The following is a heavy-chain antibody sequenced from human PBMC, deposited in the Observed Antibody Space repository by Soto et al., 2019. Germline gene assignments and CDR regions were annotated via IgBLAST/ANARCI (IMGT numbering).Heavy chain of an antibody. CDR1: GYTFTAYY. J-gene: IGHJ4*02. D-gene: IGHD3-10*01. V-gene: IGHV1-2*02. Sequence: QVQLVQSGAEMKKPGASVKVSGEASGYTFTAYYIHWVRQAPGQGLEWMGWINPNGGGTKYAQKFQGRVTMTRDTSINTDDMELTRLTSEDTAVYYWARAVHTMIQGVRFRVDQWGQGTLVTVSS. CDR2: INPNGGGT. CDR3: ARAVHTMIQGVRFRVDQ.